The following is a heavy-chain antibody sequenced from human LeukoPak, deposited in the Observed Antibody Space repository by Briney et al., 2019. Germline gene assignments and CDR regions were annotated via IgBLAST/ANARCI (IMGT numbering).Heavy chain of an antibody. V-gene: IGHV3-30*02. Sequence: GGSLRLSCAASGFTFSSYGMHWVRQAPGKGLEWVAVIWYDGSNKYYADSVKGRFTISRDNSKNTLYLQMNSLRAEDTAVYYCAKVADSSGYPDYWGQGTLVTVSS. CDR2: IWYDGSNK. CDR3: AKVADSSGYPDY. D-gene: IGHD3-22*01. J-gene: IGHJ4*02. CDR1: GFTFSSYG.